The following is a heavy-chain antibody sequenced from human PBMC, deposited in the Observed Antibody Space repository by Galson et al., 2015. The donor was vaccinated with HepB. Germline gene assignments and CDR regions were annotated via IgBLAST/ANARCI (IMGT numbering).Heavy chain of an antibody. V-gene: IGHV2-70*11. Sequence: PALVKPTQTLTLTCTFSGFSLRSSGKSVSWIRQPPGKALEWLARIDWDDDKYYRTSMERRLTISRDTSKNQVVLTVTNMDPVDTATYYCARMPGGEYARGHYFDYWGQGALVTVSS. J-gene: IGHJ4*02. CDR2: IDWDDDK. CDR3: ARMPGGEYARGHYFDY. D-gene: IGHD2-21*01. CDR1: GFSLRSSGKS.